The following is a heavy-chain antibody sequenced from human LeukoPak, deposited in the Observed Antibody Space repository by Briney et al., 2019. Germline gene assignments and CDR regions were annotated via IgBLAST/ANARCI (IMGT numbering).Heavy chain of an antibody. CDR1: GGSISSYY. CDR3: ARALYSSGWYVG. CDR2: IYYSGST. V-gene: IGHV4-59*01. D-gene: IGHD6-19*01. Sequence: SETLSLTCTVSGGSISSYYWSWIRQPPGKGLEWIGYIYYSGSTNYNPSLKSRVTISVDTSKNQFSLKLSSVTAADTAVYYCARALYSSGWYVGRGQGTLVTVSS. J-gene: IGHJ4*02.